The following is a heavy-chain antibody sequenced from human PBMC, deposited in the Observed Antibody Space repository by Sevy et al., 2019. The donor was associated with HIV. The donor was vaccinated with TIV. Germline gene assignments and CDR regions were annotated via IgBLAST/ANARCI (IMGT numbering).Heavy chain of an antibody. D-gene: IGHD4-17*01. J-gene: IGHJ4*02. CDR2: IGYDGNNK. CDR1: GLTPSTYG. V-gene: IGHV3-33*01. Sequence: GGSLRLSCAASGLTPSTYGIHWVRQAPGKGLEWMAVIGYDGNNKFYADSVKGRFTISRDDSKNTVFLQMDSLRAEDTAVYYSARDPRIYGDYLLAYFDYWGQGTLVTVSS. CDR3: ARDPRIYGDYLLAYFDY.